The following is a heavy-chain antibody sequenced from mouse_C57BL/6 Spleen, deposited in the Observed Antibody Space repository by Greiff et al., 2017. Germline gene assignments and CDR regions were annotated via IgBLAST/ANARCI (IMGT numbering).Heavy chain of an antibody. CDR1: GFTFSDAW. J-gene: IGHJ2*01. V-gene: IGHV6-6*01. D-gene: IGHD2-5*01. CDR2: IRNKANNHAT. Sequence: EVMLVESGGGLVQPGGSMKLSCAASGFTFSDAWMDWVRQSPEKGLEWVAEIRNKANNHATYYAESVKGRFTISRDDSKSSVYLQMNSLRAEDTGIYYCTRWAYYSNLFDYWGQGTTLTVSS. CDR3: TRWAYYSNLFDY.